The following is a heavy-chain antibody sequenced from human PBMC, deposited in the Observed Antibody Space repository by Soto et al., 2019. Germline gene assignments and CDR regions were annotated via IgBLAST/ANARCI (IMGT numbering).Heavy chain of an antibody. CDR2: ISAYNGNT. CDR3: ARDTTVTTSYYYGMDV. J-gene: IGHJ6*02. D-gene: IGHD4-4*01. CDR1: GYTFTSYG. Sequence: QVPLVQSGAEVKKPGASVKVSCKASGYTFTSYGISWVRQAPGQGLEWMGWISAYNGNTNYAQKLQGRVTMTTDTSTSTAYMELRSLRSDDTAVYYCARDTTVTTSYYYGMDVWGQGTTVTVSS. V-gene: IGHV1-18*01.